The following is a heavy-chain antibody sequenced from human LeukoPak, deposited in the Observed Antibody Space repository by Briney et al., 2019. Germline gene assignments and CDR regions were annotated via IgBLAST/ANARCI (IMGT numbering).Heavy chain of an antibody. Sequence: GGSLRLSCAASGFTFSSFGMHWVRQAPGKGLEWVAVTSYDGSNKYYGDSVKGRFTISRDNSKNTLYLQMNSLRAEDTAVYYCARWGRGGSYDYWGQGTLVTVSS. V-gene: IGHV3-30*03. CDR3: ARWGRGGSYDY. CDR1: GFTFSSFG. J-gene: IGHJ4*02. CDR2: TSYDGSNK. D-gene: IGHD3-16*01.